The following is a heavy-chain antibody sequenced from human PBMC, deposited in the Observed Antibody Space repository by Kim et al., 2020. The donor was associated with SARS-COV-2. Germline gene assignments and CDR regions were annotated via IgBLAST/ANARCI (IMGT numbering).Heavy chain of an antibody. CDR2: IKSDGSTI. V-gene: IGHV3-74*03. Sequence: GGSLRLSCAASGFSISTHWMHFVRQVPGKGLEWVSGIKSDGSTITYAESVKGRFTISRDNAKNTLYLQMNSLRVEDTALYYCARDFLFRDYYFYAMDVWG. CDR3: ARDFLFRDYYFYAMDV. J-gene: IGHJ6*01. D-gene: IGHD3-3*01. CDR1: GFSISTHW.